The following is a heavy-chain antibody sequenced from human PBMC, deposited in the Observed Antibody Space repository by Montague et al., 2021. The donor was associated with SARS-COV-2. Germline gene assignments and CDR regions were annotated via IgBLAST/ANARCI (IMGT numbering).Heavy chain of an antibody. D-gene: IGHD2-8*01. Sequence: SETLSLTCTVSGGSISGYYWSWIRQPPGKGLEWIGYIYYSGSTKYNPXLESRVTVSVDRSKNQVSLELSSVTAADTAVYYCARLLRSCTNGVCRTYYYYAMDVWGQGTTVTVSS. J-gene: IGHJ6*02. CDR2: IYYSGST. V-gene: IGHV4-59*01. CDR3: ARLLRSCTNGVCRTYYYYAMDV. CDR1: GGSISGYY.